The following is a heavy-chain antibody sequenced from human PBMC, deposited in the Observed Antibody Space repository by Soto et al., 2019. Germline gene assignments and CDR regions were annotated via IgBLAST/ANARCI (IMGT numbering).Heavy chain of an antibody. Sequence: EVQLVESGGGLVQPGGSLRLSCAASRFTFSNYWMSWVRQAPGKGLEWVANIKQDGSEKYYVDSVKGRFTISRDNAKNSLYLKMNSLRPEDTAVYYCAREPNSIHYWGQGTLVTVSS. CDR2: IKQDGSEK. D-gene: IGHD1-7*01. CDR1: RFTFSNYW. CDR3: AREPNSIHY. J-gene: IGHJ4*02. V-gene: IGHV3-7*01.